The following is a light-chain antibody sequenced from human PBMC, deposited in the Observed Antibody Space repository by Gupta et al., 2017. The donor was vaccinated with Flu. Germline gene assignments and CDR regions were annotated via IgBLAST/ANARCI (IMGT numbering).Light chain of an antibody. CDR2: GAS. CDR1: QSVSSN. V-gene: IGKV3-15*01. CDR3: QQYNNWGT. Sequence: EIVMTQSPATLSVSSGERATLSCRASQSVSSNLAWYQQKPGQAPRLLIYGASTRATGIPARFSGSGSGTEFTLTISSLQSEDFAVYYCQQYNNWGTFDQGTKVEIK. J-gene: IGKJ1*01.